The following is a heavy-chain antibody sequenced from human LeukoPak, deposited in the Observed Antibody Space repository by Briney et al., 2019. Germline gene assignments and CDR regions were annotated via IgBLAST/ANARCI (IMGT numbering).Heavy chain of an antibody. J-gene: IGHJ2*01. Sequence: SETLSLTCTVSGGSISDYYWSWIRQPPGKGLEWIGSIYYSGSTWYNPALKSRATISVDTPKNQFSLRLTSVTAADTAVYYCSRRDCSQSSCFYWYFDLWGRGTLLTVSS. CDR2: IYYSGST. D-gene: IGHD2-2*01. V-gene: IGHV4-59*12. CDR3: SRRDCSQSSCFYWYFDL. CDR1: GGSISDYY.